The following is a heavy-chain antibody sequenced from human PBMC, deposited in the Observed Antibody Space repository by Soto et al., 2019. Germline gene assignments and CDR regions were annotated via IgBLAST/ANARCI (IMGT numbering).Heavy chain of an antibody. D-gene: IGHD2-15*01. CDR3: ARDRSGLDY. CDR1: GFTFSSYG. V-gene: IGHV3-33*08. CDR2: IWYDGSNK. J-gene: IGHJ4*02. Sequence: PGGSLRLSCAASGFTFSSYGMHWVRQAPGKGLEWVAVIWYDGSNKYYADPVKGRFTISRDNSKDTLYLQMNSLRAEDTAVYYCARDRSGLDYWGQGTLVTVSS.